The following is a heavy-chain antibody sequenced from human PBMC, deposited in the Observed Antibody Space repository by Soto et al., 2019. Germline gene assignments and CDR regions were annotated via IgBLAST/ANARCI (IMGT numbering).Heavy chain of an antibody. CDR3: ARVPFGGNWFDP. Sequence: ASVKVSCKASGYTFTSYDINWVRQATGQGLEYMGWMNPKSDNTDYAQKFQGRVTMTWNTSISTAYMELSSLRAEDTAVYYCARVPFGGNWFDPWGQGTLVTVS. CDR2: MNPKSDNT. CDR1: GYTFTSYD. J-gene: IGHJ5*02. V-gene: IGHV1-8*01. D-gene: IGHD3-10*01.